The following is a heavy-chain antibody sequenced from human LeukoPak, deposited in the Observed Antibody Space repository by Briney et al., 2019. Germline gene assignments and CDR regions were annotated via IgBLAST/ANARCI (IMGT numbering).Heavy chain of an antibody. CDR1: GYTFTGYY. CDR2: INPNRGGT. V-gene: IGHV1-2*02. CDR3: ARAIYGVRYFDY. J-gene: IGHJ4*02. Sequence: ASVKVSCKASGYTFTGYYMHWVRQAPGQGREWMGWINPNRGGTNYAQKFQDGLTMNRDTSISTAYMELSGLRSDDRAVYYCARAIYGVRYFDYWGQGTLVTVSS. D-gene: IGHD4-17*01.